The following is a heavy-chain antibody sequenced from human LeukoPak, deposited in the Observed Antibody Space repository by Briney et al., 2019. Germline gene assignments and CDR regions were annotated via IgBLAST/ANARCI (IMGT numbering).Heavy chain of an antibody. Sequence: GASVKVSCKXSGYTFTSYGISWVRQSPGQGLEWMGWISAYNGNTNYAQKLQGRVTMTTDTSTSTAYMELRSLRSDDTAVYYCARAPGIVEVPAAPYYYYYMDVWGKGTTVTVSS. CDR1: GYTFTSYG. D-gene: IGHD2-2*01. CDR2: ISAYNGNT. V-gene: IGHV1-18*01. J-gene: IGHJ6*03. CDR3: ARAPGIVEVPAAPYYYYYMDV.